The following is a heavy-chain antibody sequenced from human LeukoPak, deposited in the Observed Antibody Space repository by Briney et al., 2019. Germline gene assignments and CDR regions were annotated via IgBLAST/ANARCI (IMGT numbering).Heavy chain of an antibody. Sequence: SETLSLTCTVSGGSISSSSYYWGWIRQSPGKGLEWIGSIYYSGSTYYNPPLKSRVTISVDTSKNQFSLKLRFVTAADTAVYYCAREALAAAGTDLDYWGQGTLVTVSS. J-gene: IGHJ4*02. D-gene: IGHD6-13*01. CDR2: IYYSGST. CDR1: GGSISSSSYY. V-gene: IGHV4-39*07. CDR3: AREALAAAGTDLDY.